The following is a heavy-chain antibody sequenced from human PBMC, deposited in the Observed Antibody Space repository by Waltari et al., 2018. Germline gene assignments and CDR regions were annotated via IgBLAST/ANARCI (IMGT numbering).Heavy chain of an antibody. CDR1: GSSIISDNSY. J-gene: IGHJ4*02. D-gene: IGHD3-22*01. CDR3: ARGLNYYDRSGYYGCDYYDY. CDR2: IYESGTT. V-gene: IGHV4-30-4*01. Sequence: QMPLQESGPGLVKPSQTLSLTCIVSGSSIISDNSYWHWIRQRPGKGLEWIGYIYESGTTYYNPSVKSRVTISLDTSKNQFSLNLSSVAAADTAVYYCARGLNYYDRSGYYGCDYYDYWGQGTLVTVSS.